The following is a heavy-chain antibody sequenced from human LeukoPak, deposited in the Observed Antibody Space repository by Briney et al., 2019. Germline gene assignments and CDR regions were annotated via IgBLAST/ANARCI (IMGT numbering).Heavy chain of an antibody. J-gene: IGHJ4*02. D-gene: IGHD3-22*01. Sequence: PGGSLRLSCAASGFTFSSYAMSWVRRAPGKGLEWVSAISGSAGSTYYADSVKGRFTISRDNSKNTLYLQMNSLRAEDTAIYYCAKTYYYDSSGYYYVFDYWGQGTLVTVSS. CDR3: AKTYYYDSSGYYYVFDY. CDR2: ISGSAGST. CDR1: GFTFSSYA. V-gene: IGHV3-23*01.